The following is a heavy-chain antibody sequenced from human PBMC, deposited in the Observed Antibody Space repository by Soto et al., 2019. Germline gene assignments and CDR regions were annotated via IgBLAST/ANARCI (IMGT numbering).Heavy chain of an antibody. Sequence: QVQLVESGGGVVQPGRSLRLSCAASGFTFSSYAMHWVRQAPGKGLEWVAVISYDGSNKYYADSVKGRFTISRDNSKNTLYLKMTSLRAEDTAVYYCGRGGVGGYYFDYWGQGTLVTVSS. V-gene: IGHV3-30-3*01. CDR3: GRGGVGGYYFDY. CDR1: GFTFSSYA. J-gene: IGHJ4*02. D-gene: IGHD3-16*01. CDR2: ISYDGSNK.